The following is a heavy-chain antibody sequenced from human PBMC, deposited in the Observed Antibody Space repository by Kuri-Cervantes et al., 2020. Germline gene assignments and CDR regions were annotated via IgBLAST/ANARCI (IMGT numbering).Heavy chain of an antibody. V-gene: IGHV4-34*01. Sequence: SETLSLTCAVYGGSFSSYYWSWIRQPPGKRLEWIGEINHSGSTNYNPSLKSRVTISEDTSKNQFSLKLSSVTAADTAVYYCARDGCSSTSCYYFSAFDIWGQGTMVTVSS. CDR1: GGSFSSYY. CDR2: INHSGST. J-gene: IGHJ3*02. D-gene: IGHD2-2*01. CDR3: ARDGCSSTSCYYFSAFDI.